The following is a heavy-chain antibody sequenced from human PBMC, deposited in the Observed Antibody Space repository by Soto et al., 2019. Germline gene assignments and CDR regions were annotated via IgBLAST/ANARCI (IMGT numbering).Heavy chain of an antibody. CDR2: IKSKTDGGTT. J-gene: IGHJ6*02. V-gene: IGHV3-15*01. CDR3: PLGPIVATDKWYDNYYYGMDV. D-gene: IGHD5-12*01. Sequence: EVQLVESGGGLVKPGGSLRLSCAASGFTFSNAWMNWVRQAPGKGLEWVGRIKSKTDGGTTDYAAPVKGRFTISRDDSKNMLYLQMNSLKTEDTAVYYCPLGPIVATDKWYDNYYYGMDVWGQGTTVTVSS. CDR1: GFTFSNAW.